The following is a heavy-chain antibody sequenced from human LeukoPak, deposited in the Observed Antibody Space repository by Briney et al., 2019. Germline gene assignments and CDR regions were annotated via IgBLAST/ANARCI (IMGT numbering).Heavy chain of an antibody. Sequence: PGRSLRLSCAASGFTFDDYAMHWVRQAPGKGLEWVSGISWNSGSIGYADSVKGRFTISRDNATNSLYLQMNSLRAEDTAVYYCAREGFAAASDIWGQGTMVTVSS. J-gene: IGHJ3*02. CDR2: ISWNSGSI. CDR3: AREGFAAASDI. V-gene: IGHV3-9*01. D-gene: IGHD2-15*01. CDR1: GFTFDDYA.